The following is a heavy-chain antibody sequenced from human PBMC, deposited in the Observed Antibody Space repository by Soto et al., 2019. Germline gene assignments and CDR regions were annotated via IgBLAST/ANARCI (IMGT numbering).Heavy chain of an antibody. V-gene: IGHV4-59*01. CDR2: IYYSGST. Sequence: SETLSLTWTVSGGSXCSYYWSCIRQPPGKGLEWIGYIYYSGSTNYNPSLKSRVTISVDTSKNQFSLKLSSVTAADTAVYYCARGYCSGGSCYRPGFDYWGQGTLVTSPQ. J-gene: IGHJ4*02. CDR1: GGSXCSYY. CDR3: ARGYCSGGSCYRPGFDY. D-gene: IGHD2-15*01.